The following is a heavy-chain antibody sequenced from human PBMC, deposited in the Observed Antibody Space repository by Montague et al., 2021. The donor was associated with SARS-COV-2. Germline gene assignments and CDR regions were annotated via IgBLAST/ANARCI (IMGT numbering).Heavy chain of an antibody. Sequence: SETLSLTCSVSGGSISDYYWSWIRQPPGKGLEWIGYIYHSGNTKYNPSLKSRVSISVDTSKNQFSLRLSSVTAADTAMYYCASHFVWQQLSTWGQGTLVSVSS. J-gene: IGHJ4*02. CDR1: GGSISDYY. D-gene: IGHD6-13*01. CDR3: ASHFVWQQLST. CDR2: IYHSGNT. V-gene: IGHV4-59*01.